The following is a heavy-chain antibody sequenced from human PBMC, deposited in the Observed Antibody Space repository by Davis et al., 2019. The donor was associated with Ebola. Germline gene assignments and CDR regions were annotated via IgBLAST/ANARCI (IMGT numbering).Heavy chain of an antibody. CDR3: ARDGILTYYDFWSGSSPPQYYYYYGMDV. Sequence: ASVKVSCKASGYTFTSYAMHRVRQAPGQGLEWMGWISAYNGNTNYAQKLQGRVTMTTDTSTSTAYMELRSLRSDDTAVYYCARDGILTYYDFWSGSSPPQYYYYYGMDVWGQGTTVTVSS. CDR2: ISAYNGNT. V-gene: IGHV1-18*01. J-gene: IGHJ6*02. CDR1: GYTFTSYA. D-gene: IGHD3-3*01.